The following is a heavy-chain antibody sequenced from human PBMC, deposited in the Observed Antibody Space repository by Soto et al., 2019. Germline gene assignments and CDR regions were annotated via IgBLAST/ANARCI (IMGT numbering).Heavy chain of an antibody. J-gene: IGHJ3*02. CDR2: IYYSGST. D-gene: IGHD3-10*01. CDR3: ARGVTYYYGSGSRKSDAFDI. CDR1: GDSISSYY. Sequence: SETLSLTCTVSGDSISSYYWSWIRQPPGKGLEWIGYIYYSGSTNYNPSLKSRVTISVDTSKNQFSLKLSSVTAADTDVYYCARGVTYYYGSGSRKSDAFDIWGQGTMVTV. V-gene: IGHV4-59*08.